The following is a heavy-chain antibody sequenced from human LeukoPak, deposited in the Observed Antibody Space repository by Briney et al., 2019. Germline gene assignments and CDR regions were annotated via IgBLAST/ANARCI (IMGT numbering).Heavy chain of an antibody. D-gene: IGHD6-13*01. Sequence: GGSLRLSCAASGFAFSNYTMNWVRQAPGKGLEWVSIISRSSFYLYYADSVKGRFTISRDNAKNSLYLQMNSLRAEDTALYYCAKDRSTRLSNDFDYWGQGTLVTVSS. CDR3: AKDRSTRLSNDFDY. J-gene: IGHJ4*02. CDR2: ISRSSFYL. V-gene: IGHV3-21*04. CDR1: GFAFSNYT.